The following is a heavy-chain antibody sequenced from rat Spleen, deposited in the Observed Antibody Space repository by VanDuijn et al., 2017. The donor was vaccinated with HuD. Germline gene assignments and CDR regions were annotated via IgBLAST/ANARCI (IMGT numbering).Heavy chain of an antibody. Sequence: EVQLVESGGGLVQPGRSLKLSCAASGFTFSDYNMAWVRQAPKKGLEWVATISYEGSRTYYGDSVKGRLTISRDNAKSTLYLQMNSLRSEDTATYYCTRVVDWGQGVMVTVSS. CDR1: GFTFSDYN. D-gene: IGHD1-12*01. CDR2: ISYEGSRT. V-gene: IGHV5-22*01. CDR3: TRVVD. J-gene: IGHJ2*01.